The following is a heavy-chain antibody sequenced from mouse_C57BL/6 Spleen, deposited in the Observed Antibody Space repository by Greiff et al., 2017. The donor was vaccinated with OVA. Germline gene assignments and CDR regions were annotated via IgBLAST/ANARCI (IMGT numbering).Heavy chain of an antibody. CDR2: FDHANGNT. J-gene: IGHJ4*01. CDR1: GFNITNTY. V-gene: IGHV14-3*01. CDR3: AHYGSSYGAMDY. D-gene: IGHD1-1*01. Sequence: EVQLLQSVAELVRPGASVKLSCTASGFNITNTYMPWVKQRPEQGLEWIGRFDHANGNTKYAPKFQGKATITADTSANTDYLQLSSLTAEDTAIYYCAHYGSSYGAMDYWGQGTSVTVSS.